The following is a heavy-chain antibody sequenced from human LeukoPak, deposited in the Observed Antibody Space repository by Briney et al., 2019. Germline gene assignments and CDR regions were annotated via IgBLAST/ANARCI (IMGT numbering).Heavy chain of an antibody. CDR2: INPNSGGT. Sequence: ASVKVSCKASGYTFTGYYMHWVRQAPGQGLEWMGWINPNSGGTNYAQKFQGRVTMTRDTSISTAYMELSRLRSDDTAVYYCAREHGLLELGDYYFDYWRQGTLVTVSS. CDR3: AREHGLLELGDYYFDY. D-gene: IGHD1-7*01. J-gene: IGHJ4*02. V-gene: IGHV1-2*02. CDR1: GYTFTGYY.